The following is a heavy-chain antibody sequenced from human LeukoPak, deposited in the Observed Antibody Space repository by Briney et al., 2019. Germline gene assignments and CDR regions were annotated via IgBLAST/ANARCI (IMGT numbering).Heavy chain of an antibody. V-gene: IGHV3-9*01. Sequence: GGSLRLSCAASGFTFDDYAMHWVRQAPGKGLEWVSGISWNSGSIGYADSVKGRFTISRDNAKNSLYLQMNSLRAEDTASYYCAKDCCSSSWYTPNSDYWGQGTLVTVSS. CDR2: ISWNSGSI. D-gene: IGHD6-13*01. CDR1: GFTFDDYA. CDR3: AKDCCSSSWYTPNSDY. J-gene: IGHJ4*02.